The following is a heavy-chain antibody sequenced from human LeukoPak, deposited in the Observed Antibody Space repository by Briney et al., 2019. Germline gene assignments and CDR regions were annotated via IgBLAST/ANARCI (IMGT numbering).Heavy chain of an antibody. J-gene: IGHJ4*02. V-gene: IGHV4-34*01. CDR1: GGSFSGYY. CDR2: INHSGST. Sequence: SETLSLTCAVYGGSFSGYYWSWIRQPPGKGLEWIGEINHSGSTNYNPSLKSRVTISVDTSKNQFSLKLSSVTAADTAVCYCVGGLLRPHYSDYWGQGTLVTVSS. CDR3: VGGLLRPHYSDY. D-gene: IGHD2-15*01.